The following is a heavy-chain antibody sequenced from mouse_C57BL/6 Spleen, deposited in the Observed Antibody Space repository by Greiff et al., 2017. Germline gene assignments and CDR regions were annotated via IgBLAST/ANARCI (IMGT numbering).Heavy chain of an antibody. D-gene: IGHD2-4*01. V-gene: IGHV1-55*01. CDR3: ARIYYDYDSGYAMDY. Sequence: VQLQQSGAELVKPGASVKMSCKASGYTFTSYWITWVKQRPGQGLEWIGDIYPGSGSTNYNEKFKSKATLTVDTSSSTAYMQLSSLTSEDSAVYYCARIYYDYDSGYAMDYWGQGTSVTVSS. J-gene: IGHJ4*01. CDR2: IYPGSGST. CDR1: GYTFTSYW.